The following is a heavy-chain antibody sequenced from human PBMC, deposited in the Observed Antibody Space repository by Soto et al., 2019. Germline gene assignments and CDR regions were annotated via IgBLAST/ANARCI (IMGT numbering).Heavy chain of an antibody. CDR2: ISGSGGST. V-gene: IGHV3-23*01. D-gene: IGHD1-1*01. Sequence: EVQLLESGGGLVQPGGSLRLSCAASGSTFSSYAMSWVRQAPGKGLEWVSAISGSGGSTYYADSVKGRFTIPRDNSKNTLYLQMNSLRAEDTAVYYCAIDGPLNVPFDYWGQGTLVTVSS. J-gene: IGHJ4*02. CDR1: GSTFSSYA. CDR3: AIDGPLNVPFDY.